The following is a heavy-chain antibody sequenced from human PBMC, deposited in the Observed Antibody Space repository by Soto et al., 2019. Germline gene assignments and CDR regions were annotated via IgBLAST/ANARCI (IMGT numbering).Heavy chain of an antibody. CDR3: ARSINVVRGVRFAQH. CDR2: IFFTGTT. Sequence: SETLSLTCTVSGGSVSSGRYYWSWIRQTPGKELQWIANIFFTGTTNYNPALQSRVTLSVDSSRNQFSLNLPSVTAADTATYYCARSINVVRGVRFAQHWGQGSLVTIPS. V-gene: IGHV4-61*01. CDR1: GGSVSSGRYY. D-gene: IGHD3-10*02. J-gene: IGHJ1*01.